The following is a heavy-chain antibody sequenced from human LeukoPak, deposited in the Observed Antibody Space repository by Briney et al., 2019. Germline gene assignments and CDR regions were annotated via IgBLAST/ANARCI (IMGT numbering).Heavy chain of an antibody. D-gene: IGHD6-19*01. J-gene: IGHJ4*02. CDR3: AKAVAGLFDY. Sequence: GGSLRLSCAASGFTFSTYAMSWVRQAPGKGLEWVSTISGGFDNTYYADSVKGRFTISRDNSKNTLYLQMNSVRAEDTAVYYCAKAVAGLFDYWGQGTLVTVSS. V-gene: IGHV3-23*01. CDR2: ISGGFDNT. CDR1: GFTFSTYA.